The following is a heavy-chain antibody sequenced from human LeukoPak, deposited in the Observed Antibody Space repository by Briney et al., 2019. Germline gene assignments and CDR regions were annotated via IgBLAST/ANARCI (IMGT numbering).Heavy chain of an antibody. Sequence: GGSLRLSCAASGFTFSSYWMTWVRQAPGKGLEWVAFIRYDGSNKYYADSVKGRFTISRDNSKNTLYLQMNSLRAEDTAVYYCAKDLLWFGEPNWFDPWGQGTLVTVSS. CDR1: GFTFSSYW. CDR2: IRYDGSNK. V-gene: IGHV3-30*02. J-gene: IGHJ5*02. CDR3: AKDLLWFGEPNWFDP. D-gene: IGHD3-10*01.